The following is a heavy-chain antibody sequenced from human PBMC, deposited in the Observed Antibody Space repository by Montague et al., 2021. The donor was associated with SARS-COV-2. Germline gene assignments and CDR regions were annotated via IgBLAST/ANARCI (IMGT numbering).Heavy chain of an antibody. CDR3: AKDADPVVVAAKPDY. J-gene: IGHJ4*02. V-gene: IGHV3-23*01. CDR2: ISGSGGST. Sequence: SLRLSCAASGFTFSSYAMSWVRQAPGKGLEWVSAISGSGGSTYYADSVKGRLTISRDNSKNTLYLQMNSLRAEDTAVYYRAKDADPVVVAAKPDYWGQGTLVTVSS. D-gene: IGHD2-15*01. CDR1: GFTFSSYA.